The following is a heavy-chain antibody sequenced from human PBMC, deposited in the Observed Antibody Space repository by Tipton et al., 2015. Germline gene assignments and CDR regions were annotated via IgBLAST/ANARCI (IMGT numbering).Heavy chain of an antibody. CDR3: ARVDYGDYVHYFDY. CDR1: GFSFSNYW. CDR2: IKPDGSES. J-gene: IGHJ4*02. V-gene: IGHV3-7*04. Sequence: SLRLSCEASGFSFSNYWMTWVRQAPGKGLEWVANIKPDGSESYYLESVKGRFTFSRDNAKNSLYLQMNRLRAEDKAGEDCARVDYGDYVHYFDYWGQGSLVTVSS. D-gene: IGHD4-17*01.